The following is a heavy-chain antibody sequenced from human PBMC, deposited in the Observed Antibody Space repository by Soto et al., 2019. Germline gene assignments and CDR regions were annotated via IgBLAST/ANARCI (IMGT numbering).Heavy chain of an antibody. D-gene: IGHD5-18*01. CDR3: ARDSGGYTN. Sequence: ASVKVSCKASGYTYDSYVIGWVRQAPGQGLEWMGWVSAYNGDTKYAQKLQDRVLMTTDKSTSTAYMELRSLTSDDTAVYYCARDSGGYTNWGQGTLVTVSS. CDR1: GYTYDSYV. V-gene: IGHV1-18*01. J-gene: IGHJ4*02. CDR2: VSAYNGDT.